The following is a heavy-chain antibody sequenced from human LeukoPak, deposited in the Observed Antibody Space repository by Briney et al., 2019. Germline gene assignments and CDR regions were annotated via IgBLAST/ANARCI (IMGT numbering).Heavy chain of an antibody. Sequence: GESLKIPCKSSGYSFTNYWIGWVRQMPGKGLEWMGIIYPGDSDIRYSPSFQGQVTISPDNSLSTAYLQWSSLKASDTAMYYCARPKSYCSGGICYPEYFHHWGQGTLVTVSS. D-gene: IGHD2-15*01. CDR2: IYPGDSDI. J-gene: IGHJ1*01. CDR1: GYSFTNYW. CDR3: ARPKSYCSGGICYPEYFHH. V-gene: IGHV5-51*01.